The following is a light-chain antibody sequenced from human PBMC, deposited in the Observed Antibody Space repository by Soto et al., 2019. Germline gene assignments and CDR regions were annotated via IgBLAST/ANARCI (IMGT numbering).Light chain of an antibody. Sequence: QSVLTQPRSVSGCPGQSVTFSCTGTNRDVGGYNYASWYKHHPGKAPKIIIYDVSKRPSGVSDRFSGSKSGNTASLTISGLQAEDEADYYCCSYAGSYSYVFGTGTKVTVL. CDR2: DVS. V-gene: IGLV2-11*01. CDR3: CSYAGSYSYV. CDR1: NRDVGGYNY. J-gene: IGLJ1*01.